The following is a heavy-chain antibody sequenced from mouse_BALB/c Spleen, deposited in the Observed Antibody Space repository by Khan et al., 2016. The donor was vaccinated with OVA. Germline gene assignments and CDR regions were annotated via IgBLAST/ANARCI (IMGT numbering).Heavy chain of an antibody. CDR1: GFTFSTYA. Sequence: EVELVESGGGLVKPGGSLKLSCAASGFTFSTYAMSWVRQTPEKRLEWVATINSGGIYTYYPDSVKGRFTISRDDAKDTLYLQMSSLRSEDAAMYYCARHNYGPFAYWGQGTLVTVSA. V-gene: IGHV5-9-3*01. D-gene: IGHD1-1*01. CDR2: INSGGIYT. J-gene: IGHJ3*01. CDR3: ARHNYGPFAY.